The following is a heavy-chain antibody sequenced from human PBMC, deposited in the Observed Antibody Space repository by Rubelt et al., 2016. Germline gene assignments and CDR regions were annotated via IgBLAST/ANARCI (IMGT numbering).Heavy chain of an antibody. J-gene: IGHJ4*02. CDR3: ARIVDPGYNYDERIDY. Sequence: QLQLQESGPGLVKPSETLSLTCTVSGGSISSGTDYWGWIRQPPGKGLEWIGSIYYTGSTYYDSSLKSRVTISLNMSKKYFSLKLTSGTAASTAVYYCARIVDPGYNYDERIDYWGQGTLVTVSS. CDR1: GGSISSGTDY. D-gene: IGHD5-18*01. V-gene: IGHV4-39*07. CDR2: IYYTGST.